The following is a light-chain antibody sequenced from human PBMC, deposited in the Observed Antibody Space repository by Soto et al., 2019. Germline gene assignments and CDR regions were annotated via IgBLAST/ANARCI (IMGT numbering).Light chain of an antibody. V-gene: IGKV3-15*01. CDR2: GAS. CDR3: QQYNDWSPYS. CDR1: QSVGSN. Sequence: EIVMTQSPATRSVSPGDRAALSCRASQSVGSNLAWYQQKPGQATRLLIYGASTRATGIPARFSGSGSGTDFTLPISSLQSEDFAVYYCQQYNDWSPYSFGQGTTREIK. J-gene: IGKJ2*01.